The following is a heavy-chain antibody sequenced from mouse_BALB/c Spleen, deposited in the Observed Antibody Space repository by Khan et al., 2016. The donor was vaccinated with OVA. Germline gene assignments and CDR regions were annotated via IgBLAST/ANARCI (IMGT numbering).Heavy chain of an antibody. CDR1: GFTFSNYW. CDR3: TYGNYY. Sequence: EVQLVESGGGLVQPGGSMKLSCVASGFTFSNYWMNWVRQSPEKGLEWVAEIRLKSNNYETHYAESVKGRFTISRDDSKSSVYLQMNNLRAEDTGIYYCTYGNYYWGQGTTLTVSS. J-gene: IGHJ2*01. D-gene: IGHD2-1*01. CDR2: IRLKSNNYET. V-gene: IGHV6-6*02.